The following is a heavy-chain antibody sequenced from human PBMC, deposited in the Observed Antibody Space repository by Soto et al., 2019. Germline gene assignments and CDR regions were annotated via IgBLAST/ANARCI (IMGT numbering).Heavy chain of an antibody. CDR1: GFLFTSYS. CDR2: ITGSSSTI. CDR3: VRAECTTCYGFRR. D-gene: IGHD2-2*01. Sequence: GGSLRLSCAASGFLFTSYSMNWVRQAPGKGLEWLSYITGSSSTIYYADSVKGRFTMSRDNAKNSVYLQMNSLRAEDTAVYYCVRAECTTCYGFRRWGQGTLVTVSS. V-gene: IGHV3-48*04. J-gene: IGHJ1*01.